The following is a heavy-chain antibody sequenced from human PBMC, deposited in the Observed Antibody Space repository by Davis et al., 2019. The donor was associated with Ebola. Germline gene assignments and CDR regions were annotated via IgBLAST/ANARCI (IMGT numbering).Heavy chain of an antibody. J-gene: IGHJ4*02. Sequence: GESLKISCAASGFTFSSYSMNWVRQAPGKGLEWVSSISSSSSYIYYADSVKGRFTISRDNAKNSLYLQMNSLRAEDTAVYYCARDPYSSSWLDYWGQGTLVTVSS. D-gene: IGHD6-13*01. CDR2: ISSSSSYI. CDR1: GFTFSSYS. CDR3: ARDPYSSSWLDY. V-gene: IGHV3-21*01.